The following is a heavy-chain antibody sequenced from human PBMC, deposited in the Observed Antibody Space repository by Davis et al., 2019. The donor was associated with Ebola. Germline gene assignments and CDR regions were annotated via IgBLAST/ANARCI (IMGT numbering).Heavy chain of an antibody. J-gene: IGHJ3*02. CDR2: ISAYNGNT. CDR1: AYTFTSYG. Sequence: ASVQVSCKASAYTFTSYGISWVRQAPGQGLEWMGWISAYNGNTNYAQKLQGRVTMTTDTSTSTAYMELRSLRSDDTAVYYCARDPLRYFDWLLPLDAFDIWGQGTMVTVSS. CDR3: ARDPLRYFDWLLPLDAFDI. V-gene: IGHV1-18*01. D-gene: IGHD3-9*01.